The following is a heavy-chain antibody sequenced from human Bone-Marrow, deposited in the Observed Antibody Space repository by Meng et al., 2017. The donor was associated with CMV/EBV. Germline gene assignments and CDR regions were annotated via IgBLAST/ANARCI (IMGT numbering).Heavy chain of an antibody. CDR2: ISSSGSTI. Sequence: GGSLRLSCAASGFTFSDYYMSWIRQAPGKGLEWVSYISSSGSTIYYADSVKGRFTISRDNAKNSLYLQMNSLRAEDTAVYYCARDLKAVVSNYSMDVWGQGTTVTVSS. D-gene: IGHD6-19*01. V-gene: IGHV3-11*01. J-gene: IGHJ6*02. CDR1: GFTFSDYY. CDR3: ARDLKAVVSNYSMDV.